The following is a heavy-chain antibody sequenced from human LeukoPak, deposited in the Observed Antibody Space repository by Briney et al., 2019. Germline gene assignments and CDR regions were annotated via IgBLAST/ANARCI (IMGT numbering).Heavy chain of an antibody. Sequence: ASVKVSCKASGYTFTSYAMHWVRQAPGQRREWMGWINACNGNTKYSQKFQGRVTITRDTSASTAYMELSSLRSEDTAVYYCASGYLAATDYYYYGMDVGGKGTTVTVSA. D-gene: IGHD6-25*01. CDR1: GYTFTSYA. CDR2: INACNGNT. J-gene: IGHJ6*04. V-gene: IGHV1-3*01. CDR3: ASGYLAATDYYYYGMDV.